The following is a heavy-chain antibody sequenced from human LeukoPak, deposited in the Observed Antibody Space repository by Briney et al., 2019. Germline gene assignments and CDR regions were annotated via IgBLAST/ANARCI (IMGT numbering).Heavy chain of an antibody. V-gene: IGHV4-59*08. CDR1: GGSISSYY. J-gene: IGHJ6*03. CDR2: IYYSGST. CDR3: ARVRGEWLRNYYYYMDV. Sequence: SETLSLTCTVSGGSISSYYWSWIRQPPGKGLEWIGYIYYSGSTNYNPSLKSRVTISVDTSKNQFSLKLSSVTAADTAVYYCARVRGEWLRNYYYYMDVWGKGTTVTISS. D-gene: IGHD5-12*01.